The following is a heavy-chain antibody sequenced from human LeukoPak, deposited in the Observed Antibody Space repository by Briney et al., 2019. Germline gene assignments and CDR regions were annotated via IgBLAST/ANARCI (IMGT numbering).Heavy chain of an antibody. CDR3: ARDPRLSSGYSTGILWYFDL. J-gene: IGHJ2*01. D-gene: IGHD3-22*01. CDR2: IYSGGST. Sequence: GGSLRLSCAASGFTVSSNYMSWVRQAPGKGLEWVSVIYSGGSTYYADSVKGRFTISRDKSKNTLYLQMNSLRAEDTAVYYCARDPRLSSGYSTGILWYFDLWGRGTLVTVSS. V-gene: IGHV3-53*05. CDR1: GFTVSSNY.